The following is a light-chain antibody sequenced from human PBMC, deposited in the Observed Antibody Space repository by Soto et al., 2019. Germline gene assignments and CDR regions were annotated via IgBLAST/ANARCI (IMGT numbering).Light chain of an antibody. CDR1: QSVLYSSNNKNY. Sequence: DIVMTQSPESLSMSLRERAAINCKSIQSVLYSSNNKNYLAWYQQKPGQAPRLLIYGASSRATGIPDRFSGSGSGTDFTLTISRLEPEDCAVYYCQQFGGSLTWTFCQVTKVDIK. J-gene: IGKJ1*01. CDR2: GAS. CDR3: QQFGGSLTWT. V-gene: IGKV4-1*01.